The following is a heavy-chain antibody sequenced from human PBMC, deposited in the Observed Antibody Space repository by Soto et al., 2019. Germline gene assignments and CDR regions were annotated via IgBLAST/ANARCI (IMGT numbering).Heavy chain of an antibody. Sequence: QVQLVQSGAEVQKPGSSVKVSCKASGGTFSSYAISWVRQAPGQGLEWMGGIIPIFGTANYAQKFQGRVTITADESTSTAYMELSSLRSEDTAVYYCARNREPVGATVYNWFDPWGQGTLVTVSS. CDR3: ARNREPVGATVYNWFDP. J-gene: IGHJ5*02. CDR2: IIPIFGTA. V-gene: IGHV1-69*01. D-gene: IGHD1-26*01. CDR1: GGTFSSYA.